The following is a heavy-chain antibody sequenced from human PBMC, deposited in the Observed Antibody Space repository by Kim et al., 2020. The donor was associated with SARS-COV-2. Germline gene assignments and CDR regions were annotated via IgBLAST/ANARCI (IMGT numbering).Heavy chain of an antibody. V-gene: IGHV1-24*01. J-gene: IGHJ3*02. CDR1: GYTLTELS. CDR2: FDPEDGET. Sequence: ASVKVSCKVSGYTLTELSMHGVRQAPGKGLEWMGGFDPEDGETIYAQKFQGRVTMTEDTSTDTAYMELSSLRSEDTAVYYCATVADSGRYAFDIWGQGTMVTVSS. CDR3: ATVADSGRYAFDI. D-gene: IGHD1-26*01.